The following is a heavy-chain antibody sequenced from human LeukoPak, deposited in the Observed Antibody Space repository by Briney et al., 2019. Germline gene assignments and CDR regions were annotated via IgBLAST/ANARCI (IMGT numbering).Heavy chain of an antibody. D-gene: IGHD3-22*01. CDR2: INHSRST. J-gene: IGHJ4*02. CDR1: GGSFSGYY. V-gene: IGHV4-34*01. CDR3: ATLGEYYDSSGYYYN. Sequence: TSETVSLTCAVYGGSFSGYYWSWIRQPPGKGLEWIGEINHSRSTYYNPSLKSRVTISVDSSKNQFSLKLTSVTAADTAVYYCATLGEYYDSSGYYYNWGQGTLVTVSS.